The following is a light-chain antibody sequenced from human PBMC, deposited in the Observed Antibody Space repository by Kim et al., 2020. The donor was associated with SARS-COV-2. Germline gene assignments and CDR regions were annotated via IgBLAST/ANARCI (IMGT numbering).Light chain of an antibody. CDR3: LLFNGGAPV. Sequence: PGGTDTLPFASRAEAVTSAYYPNWFQQKPAQAPRSLINNTDKTHAWTPALFSGSLLGGSAALTLSGVQREDEADYYCLLFNGGAPVFGGGTQLTVL. V-gene: IGLV7-43*01. J-gene: IGLJ2*01. CDR2: NTD. CDR1: AEAVTSAYY.